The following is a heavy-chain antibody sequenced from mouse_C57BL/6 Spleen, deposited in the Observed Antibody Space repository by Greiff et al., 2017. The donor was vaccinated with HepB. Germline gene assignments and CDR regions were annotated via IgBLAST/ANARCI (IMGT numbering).Heavy chain of an antibody. CDR2: IDPSDSYT. D-gene: IGHD2-5*01. J-gene: IGHJ3*01. V-gene: IGHV1-69*01. CDR1: GYTFTSYW. CDR3: ARRHYSNAWFAY. Sequence: VQLQQPGAELVMPGASVKLSCKASGYTFTSYWMHWVKQRPGQGLEWIGEIDPSDSYTNYNQKFKGKSTLTVDKSSSTAYMQLSSLTSEDSAVYYCARRHYSNAWFAYWGQGTLVTVSA.